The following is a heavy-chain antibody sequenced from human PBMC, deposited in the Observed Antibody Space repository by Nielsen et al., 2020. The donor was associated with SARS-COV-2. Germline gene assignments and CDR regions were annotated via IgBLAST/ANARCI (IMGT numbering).Heavy chain of an antibody. D-gene: IGHD5-12*01. J-gene: IGHJ6*02. Sequence: GESLKISCAASGFTFSSYEMNWVRQAPGKGLEWVSYISSSGSTIYYADSVKGRFTISRDNAKNSLYLQMNSLRAEDTAVYYCATENVDKRDYGLDVWGQGTTVTVSS. CDR2: ISSSGSTI. CDR3: ATENVDKRDYGLDV. CDR1: GFTFSSYE. V-gene: IGHV3-48*03.